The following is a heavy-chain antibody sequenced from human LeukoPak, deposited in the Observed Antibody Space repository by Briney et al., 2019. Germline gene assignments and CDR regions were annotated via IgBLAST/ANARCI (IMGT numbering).Heavy chain of an antibody. V-gene: IGHV4-34*01. Sequence: SETLSLTCAVYGGSFSGYYWSWIRQPPGKGLGWIGEINHSGSTNYNPSLKSRVTISVDASKNQFSLKLSSVTAADTAVYYCARGTNPYDYVWGSYRVFDYWGQGTLVTVSS. CDR1: GGSFSGYY. CDR3: ARGTNPYDYVWGSYRVFDY. CDR2: INHSGST. J-gene: IGHJ4*02. D-gene: IGHD3-16*02.